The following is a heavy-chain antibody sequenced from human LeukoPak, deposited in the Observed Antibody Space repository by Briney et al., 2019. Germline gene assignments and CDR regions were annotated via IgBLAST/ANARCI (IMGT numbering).Heavy chain of an antibody. D-gene: IGHD3-16*01. Sequence: PGGSLRLSCAASGFTFSSYWMHWVRQAPGKGLVWVSRINTDGSTTSSADSVKGRFTISRDNAKNTLYLQMNSLRAEDTAVYYCARVGVGNYDFDYWGQGTLLTVSS. CDR1: GFTFSSYW. CDR3: ARVGVGNYDFDY. V-gene: IGHV3-74*01. CDR2: INTDGSTT. J-gene: IGHJ4*02.